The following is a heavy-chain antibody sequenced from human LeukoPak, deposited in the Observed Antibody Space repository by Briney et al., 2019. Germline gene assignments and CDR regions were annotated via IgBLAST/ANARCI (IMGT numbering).Heavy chain of an antibody. CDR1: GFTFSYYC. Sequence: GGSLTLSCAASGFTFSYYCMHWVRQDPATGLEWVALISYDGSNKYFADSVKGRFTIYRGNSKKALYLQMHSLSAGDTAVYDCAKDNVAAAGRYFDYWGQGTLVSVSS. CDR3: AKDNVAAAGRYFDY. J-gene: IGHJ4*02. CDR2: ISYDGSNK. D-gene: IGHD6-13*01. V-gene: IGHV3-30*18.